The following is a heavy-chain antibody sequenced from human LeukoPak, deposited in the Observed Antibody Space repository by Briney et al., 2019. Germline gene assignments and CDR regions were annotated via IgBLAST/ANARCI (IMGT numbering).Heavy chain of an antibody. D-gene: IGHD3-22*01. CDR3: AREYDSSGYYYLDY. Sequence: GGSLRLSCAASGFTVSSNYMSWVRQATGKGLERVSVIYSGGSTYYADSVKGRFTISRHNSKNTLYLQMNSPRAEDTAVYYCAREYDSSGYYYLDYWGQGTLVAVSS. J-gene: IGHJ4*02. V-gene: IGHV3-53*04. CDR1: GFTVSSNY. CDR2: IYSGGST.